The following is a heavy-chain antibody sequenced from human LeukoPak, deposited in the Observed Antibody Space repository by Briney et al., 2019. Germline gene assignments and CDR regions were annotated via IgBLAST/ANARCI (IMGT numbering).Heavy chain of an antibody. D-gene: IGHD6-19*01. J-gene: IGHJ4*02. CDR1: GGSISSYY. CDR2: IYHSGST. V-gene: IGHV4-59*01. Sequence: SETLSLTCTVSGGSISSYYWSRIRQTPGKGLEWIGYIYHSGSTNYNPSLKSRVTISVDTSKTRLSLKLTSVTAAGTAVYYCARDTALAGRGGYFDSWGQGTLVTVSS. CDR3: ARDTALAGRGGYFDS.